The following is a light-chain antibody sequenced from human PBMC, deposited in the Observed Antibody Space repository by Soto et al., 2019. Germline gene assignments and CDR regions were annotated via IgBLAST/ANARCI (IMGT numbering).Light chain of an antibody. V-gene: IGKV1-5*01. Sequence: DIKMIQSPATLSASVGDRITITCRASENIFKYVAWYQQTSGSAPNLLIYAASDLESGVPSRFSGSGSGTEFSLTIDNLQPNDSATYYCQHYNTRSIAFVGGTKVDVK. CDR1: ENIFKY. CDR3: QHYNTRSIA. J-gene: IGKJ4*01. CDR2: AAS.